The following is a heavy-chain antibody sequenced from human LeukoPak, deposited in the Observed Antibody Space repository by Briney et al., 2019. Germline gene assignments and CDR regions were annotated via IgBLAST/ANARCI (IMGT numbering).Heavy chain of an antibody. CDR3: ARGPLYQLLSGYYYMDV. D-gene: IGHD2-2*01. CDR1: GYTFTSYA. J-gene: IGHJ6*03. V-gene: IGHV7-4-1*02. CDR2: INTNTGNP. Sequence: ASVKVSCKASGYTFTSYAMNWVRQAPGQGLEWMGWINTNTGNPTYAQGFTGRFVFSLDTSVSTAYLQISSLKAEDTAVYYCARGPLYQLLSGYYYMDVWGKGTTVTVSS.